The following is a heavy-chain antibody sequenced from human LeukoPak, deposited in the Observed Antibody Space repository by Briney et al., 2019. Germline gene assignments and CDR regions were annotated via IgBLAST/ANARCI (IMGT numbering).Heavy chain of an antibody. CDR3: VRRPAGPRTFYY. Sequence: GESLKISCKGSGYSFTTYWIGWVRQVSGRGLEWMGVIYPADYNTIYSPSFEGQATISADKSINTAYLQWSSLMASATAMYYGVRRPAGPRTFYYWGQGALVNVSS. V-gene: IGHV5-51*01. CDR2: IYPADYNT. D-gene: IGHD1-1*01. J-gene: IGHJ4*02. CDR1: GYSFTTYW.